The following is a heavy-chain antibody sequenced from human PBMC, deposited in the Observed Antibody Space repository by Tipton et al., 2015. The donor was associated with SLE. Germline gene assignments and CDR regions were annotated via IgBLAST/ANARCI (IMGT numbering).Heavy chain of an antibody. D-gene: IGHD1-1*01. CDR1: GDSIGSGSYY. V-gene: IGHV4-61*02. Sequence: TLSLTCTVSGDSIGSGSYYWIWIRQPAGKGLEWIGRVHTSGSTNYNPSLKSRVSISVDTSKSQFSLKLSSVTAADTAVYYCARLGTGIFDYWGQGTLVTVSS. CDR3: ARLGTGIFDY. J-gene: IGHJ4*02. CDR2: VHTSGST.